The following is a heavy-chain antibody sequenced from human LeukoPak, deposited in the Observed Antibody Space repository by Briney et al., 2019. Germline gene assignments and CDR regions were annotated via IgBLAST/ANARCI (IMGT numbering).Heavy chain of an antibody. CDR3: AKDDSYSSPN. J-gene: IGHJ4*02. CDR1: GFTFDDYA. Sequence: QSGGSLRLSCAASGFTFDDYAMHWVRQAPGKGLEWVSGISWNSGSIGYADSVEGRFTISRDNAKNSLYLQMNSLRAEDTALYYCAKDDSYSSPNWGQGTLVTVSS. CDR2: ISWNSGSI. V-gene: IGHV3-9*01. D-gene: IGHD6-13*01.